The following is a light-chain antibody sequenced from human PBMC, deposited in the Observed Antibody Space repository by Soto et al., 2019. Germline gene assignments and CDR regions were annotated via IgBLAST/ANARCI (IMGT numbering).Light chain of an antibody. V-gene: IGKV1-5*01. CDR2: DAS. J-gene: IGKJ1*01. CDR3: QQYNSYWT. Sequence: DVQLTQAPSTLSASVGDRVTITCRASQSIGNWLAWYQQKPGKAPNLLIYDASTLENGVPSRFSGSASGTDFTLTISSLQPYDFATYYCQQYNSYWTFGQGTKV. CDR1: QSIGNW.